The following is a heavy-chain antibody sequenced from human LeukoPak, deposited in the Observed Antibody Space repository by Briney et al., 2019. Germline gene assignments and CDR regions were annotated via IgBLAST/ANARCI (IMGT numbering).Heavy chain of an antibody. CDR1: GGSISSSSYY. J-gene: IGHJ4*02. CDR2: IYYSGST. D-gene: IGHD3-10*01. V-gene: IGHV4-39*07. Sequence: SETLSLTCTVSGGSISSSSYYWGWIRQPPGKGLEWIGSIYYSGSTYYNPSLKSRVTISVDMSKNQFSLNLRSVTAADTAVYYCARVLRSSGSYHFDCWGQGTLVTVSS. CDR3: ARVLRSSGSYHFDC.